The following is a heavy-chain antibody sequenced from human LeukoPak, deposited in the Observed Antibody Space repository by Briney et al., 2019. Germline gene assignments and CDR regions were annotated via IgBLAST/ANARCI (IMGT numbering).Heavy chain of an antibody. CDR1: GFTFSSYA. Sequence: PGGSLRLSCAASGFTFSSYAMSWVRQAPGKGLEWVSAISGSGGSTYYADSAKGRFTISRDNSKNTLYLQMNSLRAEDTAVYYCAKVEMATNSVDYWGQGTLVTVSS. V-gene: IGHV3-23*01. CDR2: ISGSGGST. J-gene: IGHJ4*02. CDR3: AKVEMATNSVDY. D-gene: IGHD5-24*01.